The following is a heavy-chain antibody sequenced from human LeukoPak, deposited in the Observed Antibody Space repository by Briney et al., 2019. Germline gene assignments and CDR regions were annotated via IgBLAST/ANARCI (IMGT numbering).Heavy chain of an antibody. CDR2: IYSGGST. Sequence: GGSLRLSCAASGFTFSSYGMHWVRQAPGKGLEWVSVIYSGGSTYYADSVKGRFTISRDNSKNTLYLQMNSLRAEDTAVYYCASGRDTYYYDSSGVGNWGQGTLVTVSS. J-gene: IGHJ4*02. V-gene: IGHV3-66*01. CDR3: ASGRDTYYYDSSGVGN. CDR1: GFTFSSYG. D-gene: IGHD3-22*01.